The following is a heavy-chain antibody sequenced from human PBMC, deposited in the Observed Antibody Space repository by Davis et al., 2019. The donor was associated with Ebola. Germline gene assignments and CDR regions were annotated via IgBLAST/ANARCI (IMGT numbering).Heavy chain of an antibody. J-gene: IGHJ6*02. CDR2: IHYLGNT. Sequence: MPSETLSLTCTVSGGSINTYFWSWIRQPPGKGLEWIGNIHYLGNTNYNPSLKSRVTMSVDTSKNQFSLKLSSVTAADTAVYFCARDKAQSYYGSPAYNYYYNGVDVWGQGTTVIVSS. V-gene: IGHV4-59*12. D-gene: IGHD3-22*01. CDR3: ARDKAQSYYGSPAYNYYYNGVDV. CDR1: GGSINTYF.